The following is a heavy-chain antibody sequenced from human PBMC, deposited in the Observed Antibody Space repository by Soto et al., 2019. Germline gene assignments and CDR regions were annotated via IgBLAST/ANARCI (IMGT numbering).Heavy chain of an antibody. CDR2: ISGSGGST. Sequence: VQLLESGGGLVQPGGSLRLSCAASGFTFSSYAMSWVRQAPGKGLEWVSTISGSGGSTYYADSVKGRFTISRDNSKITLYLQMNSLRAEDTAVYYCAVAYCSGGSCYSPDYYYYYYMDVWGKGTTVTVSS. CDR1: GFTFSSYA. V-gene: IGHV3-23*01. J-gene: IGHJ6*03. CDR3: AVAYCSGGSCYSPDYYYYYYMDV. D-gene: IGHD2-15*01.